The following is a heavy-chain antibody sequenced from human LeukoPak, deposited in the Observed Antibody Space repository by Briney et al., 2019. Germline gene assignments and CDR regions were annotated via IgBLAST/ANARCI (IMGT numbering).Heavy chain of an antibody. CDR1: GGSISSYY. J-gene: IGHJ4*02. V-gene: IGHV4-4*07. CDR2: IYTTGST. D-gene: IGHD6-13*01. CDR3: ARAGISSTGLNFDY. Sequence: SETLSLTCTVSGGSISSYYWSWIRQPAGTGLEWIGRIYTTGSTNYNPSLKSRVTMSVDTSKNQFSLKLSSVTAADTAVYYCARAGISSTGLNFDYWGQGTLVTVSS.